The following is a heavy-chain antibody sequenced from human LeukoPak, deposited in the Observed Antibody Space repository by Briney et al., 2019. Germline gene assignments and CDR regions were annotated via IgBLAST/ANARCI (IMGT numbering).Heavy chain of an antibody. CDR3: ARTPSTHLWIDY. CDR2: IWFDGSIK. D-gene: IGHD5-12*01. CDR1: GFTFSSYG. V-gene: IGHV3-33*01. J-gene: IGHJ4*02. Sequence: GGSLRLSCAASGFTFSSYGMHWVRQAPGKGLEWVAVIWFDGSIKYYADSVKGRFTISRDNSKDTAYLEMISLRAEDTAIYYCARTPSTHLWIDYWGQGTLVTVSS.